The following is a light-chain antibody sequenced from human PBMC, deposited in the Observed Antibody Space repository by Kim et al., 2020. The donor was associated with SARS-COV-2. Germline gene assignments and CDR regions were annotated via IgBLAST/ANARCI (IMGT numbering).Light chain of an antibody. CDR1: NIGRKS. V-gene: IGLV3-21*04. J-gene: IGLJ2*01. CDR3: QVWDLSSEYVV. CDR2: YDS. Sequence: APGGTARITCGGDNIGRKSVHWYHRKSGQAPVMVIYYDSDRPSGIPERFSGSNSGSSATLTIRRVEAGDEADYFCQVWDLSSEYVVFGGGTQLTVL.